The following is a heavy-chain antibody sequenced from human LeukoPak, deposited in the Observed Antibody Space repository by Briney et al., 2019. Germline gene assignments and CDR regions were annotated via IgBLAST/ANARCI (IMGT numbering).Heavy chain of an antibody. CDR2: IYYSGST. Sequence: PSETLSLTCTVSGGSISSYYWSWIRQPPGKGLEWIGYIYYSGSTNYNPSLKSRVTISVDTSKNQFSLKLSSVTAADTAVYYCTRWELLSGCFDYWGQGTLVTVSS. J-gene: IGHJ4*02. D-gene: IGHD1-26*01. CDR1: GGSISSYY. V-gene: IGHV4-59*01. CDR3: TRWELLSGCFDY.